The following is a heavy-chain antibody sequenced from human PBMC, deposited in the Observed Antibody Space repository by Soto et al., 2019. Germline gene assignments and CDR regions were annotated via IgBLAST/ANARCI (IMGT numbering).Heavy chain of an antibody. V-gene: IGHV1-69*02. CDR3: TGINPWGYRAFDS. J-gene: IGHJ4*02. D-gene: IGHD2-15*01. CDR2: VNPIVSMS. CDR1: GDTFNFYS. Sequence: QVQLVQSGAEVKRPGSSVKVSCKASGDTFNFYSINWVRQAPGLGLEWMGRVNPIVSMSNYAQKFQGIATMTGDKSTSTSSWDLITLPSEIPTLYYRTGINPWGYRAFDSWGQGDLATASS.